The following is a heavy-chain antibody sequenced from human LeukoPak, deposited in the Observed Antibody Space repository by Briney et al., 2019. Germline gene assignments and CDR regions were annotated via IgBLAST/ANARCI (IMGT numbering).Heavy chain of an antibody. V-gene: IGHV3-30*04. Sequence: GGSLRLSCAASGFTFSSYAMHWVRQAPGEGLEWVAVISYDGSNKYYADSVKGRFTISRDNSKNTLYLQMNSLRAEDTAVYYCANDILTGYPVDYWGQGTLVTVSS. CDR3: ANDILTGYPVDY. CDR2: ISYDGSNK. J-gene: IGHJ4*02. D-gene: IGHD3-9*01. CDR1: GFTFSSYA.